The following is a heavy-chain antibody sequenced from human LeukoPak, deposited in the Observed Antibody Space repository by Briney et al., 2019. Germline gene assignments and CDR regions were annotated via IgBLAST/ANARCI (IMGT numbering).Heavy chain of an antibody. CDR3: ARVKWDSGYDPYYYYYYMDV. V-gene: IGHV4-59*08. Sequence: ASETLSLTCTVSGGSISSYYWSWIRQPPGKGLEWIGYIYYSGSTNYNPSLKSRVTISVDTSKNQFSLKLSSVTAADTAVYYCARVKWDSGYDPYYYYYYMDVWGKGTTVTISS. J-gene: IGHJ6*03. CDR2: IYYSGST. D-gene: IGHD5-12*01. CDR1: GGSISSYY.